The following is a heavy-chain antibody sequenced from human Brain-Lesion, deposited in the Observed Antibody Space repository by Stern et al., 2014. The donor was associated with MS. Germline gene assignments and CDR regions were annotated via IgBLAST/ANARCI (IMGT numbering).Heavy chain of an antibody. V-gene: IGHV4-61*02. D-gene: IGHD5-18*01. CDR2: IHPSGSA. CDR3: ASGYRIFDY. CDR1: GGSISSGSDY. Sequence: VQLLESGPGLVKPSQTLSLTCTVSGGSISSGSDYWSWIRPPVGKGLEGIGRIHPSGSAFYSPSLKSRVTISTDTSMNQFSLELNSATAADTAIYYCASGYRIFDYWGQGILVTVSS. J-gene: IGHJ4*02.